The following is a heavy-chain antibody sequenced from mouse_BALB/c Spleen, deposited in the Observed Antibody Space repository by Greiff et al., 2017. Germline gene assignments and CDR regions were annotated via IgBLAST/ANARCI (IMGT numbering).Heavy chain of an antibody. CDR1: GFTFSSYA. CDR2: ISNGGGST. J-gene: IGHJ4*01. CDR3: ARQGYYYAMDY. Sequence: EVHLVESGGGLVKPGGSLKLSCAASGFTFSSYAMSWVRQSPEKRLEWVAYISNGGGSTYYPDTVKGRFTISRDNAKNTLYLQMSSLKSEDTAMYYCARQGYYYAMDYWGQGTSVTVSS. V-gene: IGHV5-12-2*01.